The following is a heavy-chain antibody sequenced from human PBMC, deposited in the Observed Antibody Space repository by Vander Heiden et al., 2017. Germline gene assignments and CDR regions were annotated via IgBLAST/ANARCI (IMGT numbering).Heavy chain of an antibody. Sequence: EVQLLESGGGLVQPGGSLRLSCAASGFTFNNYAMSWVRQAPGKGLEWVSGISGSGARTYYADAGKGRFTISRDNSKNTLYRQVNRLRAEATVVYYFAKDGNDDSSGYFDYWGQGTMVTVSS. V-gene: IGHV3-23*01. CDR3: AKDGNDDSSGYFDY. D-gene: IGHD3-22*01. CDR2: ISGSGART. J-gene: IGHJ4*02. CDR1: GFTFNNYA.